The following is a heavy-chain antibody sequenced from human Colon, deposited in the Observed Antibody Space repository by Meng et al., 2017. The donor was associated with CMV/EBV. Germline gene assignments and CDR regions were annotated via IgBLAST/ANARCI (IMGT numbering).Heavy chain of an antibody. V-gene: IGHV3-9*03. Sequence: SLKISCAASGFTFDDYAMHWVRQAPGKGLEWVSGISWNSGSIGYADSVKGRFTISRDNAKNSLYLQMNSLRAEDMAVYFCATGGGTEAAAAGVFDFWGQGTLVTVSS. D-gene: IGHD6-25*01. CDR3: ATGGGTEAAAAGVFDF. CDR2: ISWNSGSI. CDR1: GFTFDDYA. J-gene: IGHJ4*02.